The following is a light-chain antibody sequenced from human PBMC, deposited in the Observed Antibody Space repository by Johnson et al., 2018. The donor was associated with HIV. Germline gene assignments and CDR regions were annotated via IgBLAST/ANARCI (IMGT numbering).Light chain of an antibody. CDR2: DDY. J-gene: IGLJ1*01. V-gene: IGLV1-51*01. CDR3: GTWDSSLGCV. CDR1: SSNIGNNY. Sequence: QSVLSQPPSMSAAPGQKVAISCSGSSSNIGNNYVSWYQQLPGTAPKLLIYDDYKRPSGIPDRFSGSKSGTSATLGITGLQTGDEADYYCGTWDSSLGCVFGTGTKVTVL.